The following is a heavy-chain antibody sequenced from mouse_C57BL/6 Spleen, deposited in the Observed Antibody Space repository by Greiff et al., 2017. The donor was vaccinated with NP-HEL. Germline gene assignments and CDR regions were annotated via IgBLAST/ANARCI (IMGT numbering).Heavy chain of an antibody. Sequence: QVQLQQSGPELVKPGASVKISCKASGYAFSSSWMNWVKQRPGKGLEWIGRIYPGDGDTNYNGKFKGKATLTADKSSSTAYMQLSSLTSEDSAVYFCAEGSGHYAMDYWGQGTSVTVS. CDR3: AEGSGHYAMDY. CDR2: IYPGDGDT. D-gene: IGHD3-2*02. CDR1: GYAFSSSW. V-gene: IGHV1-82*01. J-gene: IGHJ4*01.